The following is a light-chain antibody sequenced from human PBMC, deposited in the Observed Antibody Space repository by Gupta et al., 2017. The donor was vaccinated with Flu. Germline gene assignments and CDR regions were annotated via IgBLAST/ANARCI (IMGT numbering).Light chain of an antibody. V-gene: IGLV1-47*01. Sequence: QSVLTQPPSASGPPGQRVTISCSVSSSNIGSNYVYWYQQLPGTAPKLLIYRNNQRPSGVPDRFSGSKSGTSASLAISGLRSEDEADYYCAAWDDSLSGLYVFGTGTKVTVL. J-gene: IGLJ1*01. CDR2: RNN. CDR3: AAWDDSLSGLYV. CDR1: SSNIGSNY.